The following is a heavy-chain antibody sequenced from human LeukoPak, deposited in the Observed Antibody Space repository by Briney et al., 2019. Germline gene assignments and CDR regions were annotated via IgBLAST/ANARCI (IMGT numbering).Heavy chain of an antibody. CDR2: ISGSDDGT. V-gene: IGHV3-23*01. CDR1: GFTFSTYA. Sequence: GGSLRLSCAASGFTFSTYAMSWVRQIPGKGLEWVSAISGSDDGTYYADSVKGRFTISRDNSKNTLYLQMSSLGAEDTAVYFCAKDDAWGRYQDWGQGTLVTVSS. J-gene: IGHJ1*01. D-gene: IGHD3-16*01. CDR3: AKDDAWGRYQD.